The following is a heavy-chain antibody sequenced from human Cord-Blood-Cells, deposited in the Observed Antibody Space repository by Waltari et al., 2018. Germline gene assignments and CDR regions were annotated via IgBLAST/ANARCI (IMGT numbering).Heavy chain of an antibody. Sequence: GQSGAEVKKPGASVKVSCKASGYTFTGYYMHCVRQAPGQGLEWMGWINPNSGGTNYAQKFQGWVTMTRDTSISTAYMELSRLRSDDTAVYYCARGYDILTGYFFDYWGQGTLVTVSS. J-gene: IGHJ4*02. D-gene: IGHD3-9*01. CDR1: GYTFTGYY. V-gene: IGHV1-2*04. CDR2: INPNSGGT. CDR3: ARGYDILTGYFFDY.